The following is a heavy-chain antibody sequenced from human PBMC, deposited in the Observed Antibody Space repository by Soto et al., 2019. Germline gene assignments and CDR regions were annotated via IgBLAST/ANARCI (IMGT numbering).Heavy chain of an antibody. CDR3: AGRLWIAFDI. J-gene: IGHJ3*02. CDR1: GGTFSSYA. D-gene: IGHD5-12*01. V-gene: IGHV1-69*13. Sequence: SVKVSCKASGGTFSSYAISWVRQAPGQGLEWMGGIIPIFGTANYAQKFQGRVTITADESTSTAYMELSSLRSEDTVVYYCAGRLWIAFDIWGQGTMVTVSS. CDR2: IIPIFGTA.